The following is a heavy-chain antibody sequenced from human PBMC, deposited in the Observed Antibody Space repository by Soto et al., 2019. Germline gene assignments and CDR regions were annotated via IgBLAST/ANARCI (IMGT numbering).Heavy chain of an antibody. CDR3: VRSGDYRSGSYWSFFDY. Sequence: PGGSLRLSCTISGSNIDDYGMSWVRQVPGKGLEWVSGIYWKGGNRHYADSVKGRFTISRDNAKNSLYLQLDSLRAEDTALYYCVRSGDYRSGSYWSFFDYWGQGT. V-gene: IGHV3-20*04. J-gene: IGHJ4*02. CDR2: IYWKGGNR. D-gene: IGHD3-10*01. CDR1: GSNIDDYG.